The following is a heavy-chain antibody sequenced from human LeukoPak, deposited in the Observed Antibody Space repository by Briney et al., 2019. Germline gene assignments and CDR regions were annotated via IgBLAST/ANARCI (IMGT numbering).Heavy chain of an antibody. CDR1: GYTFTGYY. Sequence: ASVKVSCKASGYTFTGYYMHWVRQAPGQGLEWMGWINPNSGGTNYAQKFQGRVTMTRDTSISTAYMELSRLRSDDTAVYYCARDRVAVAGISLLDFDYWGQGTLVTVSS. CDR2: INPNSGGT. CDR3: ARDRVAVAGISLLDFDY. J-gene: IGHJ4*02. D-gene: IGHD6-19*01. V-gene: IGHV1-2*02.